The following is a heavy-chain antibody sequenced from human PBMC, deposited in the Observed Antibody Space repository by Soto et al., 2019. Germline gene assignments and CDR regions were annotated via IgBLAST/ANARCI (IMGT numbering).Heavy chain of an antibody. V-gene: IGHV3-30*18. CDR2: ISHDATYK. CDR1: GFIFSRYG. J-gene: IGHJ2*01. CDR3: AKEACGGECHEFWYFDL. D-gene: IGHD2-21*01. Sequence: QVQLVESGGGAVQPGRSLRLSCAASGFIFSRYGLHWVRQAPGKGLEWVAVISHDATYKYYSDSVKGRFTISRDNSKNTLYLEMNSLRSEDTAMYYCAKEACGGECHEFWYFDLWGRGTLVTVSS.